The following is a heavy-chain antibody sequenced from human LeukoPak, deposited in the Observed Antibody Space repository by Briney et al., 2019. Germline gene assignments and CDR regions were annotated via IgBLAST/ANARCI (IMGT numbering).Heavy chain of an antibody. D-gene: IGHD3-22*01. CDR2: IYYSGST. CDR3: ARARITMIVVVDPYFDY. CDR1: GGSISSYY. J-gene: IGHJ4*02. V-gene: IGHV4-59*08. Sequence: PSETLSLTCTVSGGSISSYYWSWIRQPPGKGLEWIGYIYYSGSTYYNPSLKSRVTISVDTSKNQFSLKLSSVTAADTAVYYCARARITMIVVVDPYFDYWGQGTLVTVSS.